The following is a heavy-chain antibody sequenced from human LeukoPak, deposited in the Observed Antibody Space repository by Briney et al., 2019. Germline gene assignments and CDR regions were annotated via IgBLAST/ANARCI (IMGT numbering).Heavy chain of an antibody. CDR2: ICYSGYT. D-gene: IGHD3-10*01. CDR3: AKHYMGSDNNRGLDS. Sequence: PSETLSLTCTVSGRSISSSSYYWGCIRQPRGKGLGWIGTICYSGYTYDNPYRESRVTRSVDTSKNQFSLKLSSVTAADTAVYYCAKHYMGSDNNRGLDSWGQGTLVTVSS. CDR1: GRSISSSSYY. V-gene: IGHV4-39*01. J-gene: IGHJ4*02.